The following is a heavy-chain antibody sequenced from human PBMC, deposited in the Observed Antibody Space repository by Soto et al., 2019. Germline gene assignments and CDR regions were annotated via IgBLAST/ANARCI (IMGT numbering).Heavy chain of an antibody. D-gene: IGHD2-2*01. J-gene: IGHJ4*02. CDR2: MYYSGST. Sequence: EPLSLTCTVSAGSISSYYWSWIRQPPGKGLELIGYMYYSGSTNYNPSLQSRVTLSVDTSKNQFSLMLSSVTAADTAVYYCARGQAGYCSSASCYFYFDDWGQGALVTVSS. CDR3: ARGQAGYCSSASCYFYFDD. CDR1: AGSISSYY. V-gene: IGHV4-59*01.